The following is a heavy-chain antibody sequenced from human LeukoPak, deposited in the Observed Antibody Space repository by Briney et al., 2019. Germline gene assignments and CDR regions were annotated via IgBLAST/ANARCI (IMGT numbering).Heavy chain of an antibody. CDR3: ASSIADP. V-gene: IGHV3-7*01. D-gene: IGHD2-21*01. J-gene: IGHJ5*02. CDR1: GITFSNYW. Sequence: GGSLRLSCAASGITFSNYWMNWVRQAPGKGLEWVANIKQDGSEKYYVDSVKGRFTISRDNAKNSLYLQMNSLRAEDTAVYYCASSIADPWGQGTLVTVSS. CDR2: IKQDGSEK.